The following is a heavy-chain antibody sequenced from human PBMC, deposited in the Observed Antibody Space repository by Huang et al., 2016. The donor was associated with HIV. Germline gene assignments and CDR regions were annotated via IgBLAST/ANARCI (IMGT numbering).Heavy chain of an antibody. V-gene: IGHV3-30*18. Sequence: QVHLEESGGGVVQPGRPLRLSCTASGFMFSTFGIDWVRQAPGKSLEWVAGRSNDGSRKYYVDSVKGRFTISRDNSKNIVYLQMNSLRPEDTAVYYCAKPSGDYEFFDFWGQGTVVTVSS. CDR3: AKPSGDYEFFDF. D-gene: IGHD4-17*01. CDR1: GFMFSTFG. J-gene: IGHJ4*02. CDR2: RSNDGSRK.